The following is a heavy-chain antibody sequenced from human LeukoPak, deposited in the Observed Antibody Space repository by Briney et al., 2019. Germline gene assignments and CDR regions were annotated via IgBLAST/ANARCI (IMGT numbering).Heavy chain of an antibody. CDR3: ARTQDILTGYYSRSPMWYFDY. Sequence: SETLSLTCTVSGGSISSYYWSWIRQPPGKGLEWIWYIYYSGSTNYNPSLKSRVTISVDTSKNQFSLKLSSVSAADTVVYYCARTQDILTGYYSRSPMWYFDYWGQGTLVTVSS. CDR1: GGSISSYY. J-gene: IGHJ4*02. CDR2: IYYSGST. D-gene: IGHD3-9*01. V-gene: IGHV4-59*01.